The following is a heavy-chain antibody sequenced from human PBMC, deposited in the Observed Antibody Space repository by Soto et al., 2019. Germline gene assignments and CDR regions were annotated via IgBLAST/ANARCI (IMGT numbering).Heavy chain of an antibody. Sequence: SETLSLTCTVSGGSISSGYYYWSWIRQPPGKGLEWIGYIYYSGSTNYNPSLKSRVTISVDTSKNQFSLKLSSVTAADTAVYYCARHVTTAFDYWGQGTLVTVSS. J-gene: IGHJ4*02. CDR1: GGSISSGYYY. V-gene: IGHV4-30-4*01. CDR2: IYYSGST. CDR3: ARHVTTAFDY. D-gene: IGHD4-4*01.